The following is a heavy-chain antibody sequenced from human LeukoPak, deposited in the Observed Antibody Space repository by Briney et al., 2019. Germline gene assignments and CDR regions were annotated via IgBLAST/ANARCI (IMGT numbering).Heavy chain of an antibody. CDR1: GGSVISSNYY. CDR3: ARQFRVSLMASYYFDH. Sequence: TSSETLSLTCTVSGGSVISSNYYWGWIRQSPEKGLEWIGITYYTGTTYYNPSLKSRVTISVDPSKNQFSLKLSSMTAPDTAVYYCARQFRVSLMASYYFDHWGQGALVTVSS. V-gene: IGHV4-39*01. D-gene: IGHD5-24*01. CDR2: TYYTGTT. J-gene: IGHJ4*02.